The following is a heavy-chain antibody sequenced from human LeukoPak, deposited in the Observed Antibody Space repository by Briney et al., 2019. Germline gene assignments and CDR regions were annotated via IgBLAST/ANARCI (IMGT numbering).Heavy chain of an antibody. D-gene: IGHD6-13*01. CDR2: INPNSGCT. CDR1: GYTFTSYY. V-gene: IGHV1-2*04. CDR3: ARSPSSSLDAFDI. J-gene: IGHJ3*02. Sequence: ASVKVSCKASGYTFTSYYMHWVRQAPGQGLEWMGWINPNSGCTNYAQKFQGWVTMTRDTSISTAYMELSRLRSDDTAVYYCARSPSSSLDAFDIWGQGTMVTVSS.